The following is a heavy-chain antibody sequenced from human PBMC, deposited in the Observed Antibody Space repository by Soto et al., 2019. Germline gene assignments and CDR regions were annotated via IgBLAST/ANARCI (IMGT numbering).Heavy chain of an antibody. V-gene: IGHV4-61*01. Sequence: QVQLQESGPGLVKPSETLSLTCTVSGGSVSSGSYYWSWIRQPPGKGLEWIGYIYYSGSTNYNPPRKRRVTISVDTSKNRCSLKLSSVTAADTAVYYCARGIEGWYQGRYYYGMDVWGQGTTVTVSS. CDR1: GGSVSSGSYY. CDR2: IYYSGST. J-gene: IGHJ6*02. CDR3: ARGIEGWYQGRYYYGMDV. D-gene: IGHD6-19*01.